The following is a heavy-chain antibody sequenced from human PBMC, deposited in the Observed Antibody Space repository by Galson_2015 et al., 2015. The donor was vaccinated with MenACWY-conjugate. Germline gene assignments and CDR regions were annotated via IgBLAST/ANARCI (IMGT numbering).Heavy chain of an antibody. CDR3: ARGLVGYCPITSCSFDY. D-gene: IGHD2-2*01. J-gene: IGHJ4*02. Sequence: VKVSCKASGGTFSGYAIVWVRQAPGQGLEWMGGISPIFGTANYAQKMQDRVTITADESATTAYMELRGLRSEDTAVYYCARGLVGYCPITSCSFDYWGQGTLVTVSS. CDR2: ISPIFGTA. V-gene: IGHV1-69*13. CDR1: GGTFSGYA.